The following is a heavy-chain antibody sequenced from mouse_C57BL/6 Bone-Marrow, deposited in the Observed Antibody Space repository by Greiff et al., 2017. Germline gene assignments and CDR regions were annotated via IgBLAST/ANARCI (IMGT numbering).Heavy chain of an antibody. CDR3: ARVNYYGSSYVYFDY. D-gene: IGHD1-1*01. Sequence: EVQVVESGGGLVQPGESLKLSCESNEYEFPSHDMSWVRKTPEKRLELVAAINSDGGSTYYPDTMERRFIISRDNTKKPLYLQMSSLRSEDTALYYCARVNYYGSSYVYFDYWGQGTTLTVSS. J-gene: IGHJ2*01. CDR2: INSDGGST. CDR1: EYEFPSHD. V-gene: IGHV5-2*01.